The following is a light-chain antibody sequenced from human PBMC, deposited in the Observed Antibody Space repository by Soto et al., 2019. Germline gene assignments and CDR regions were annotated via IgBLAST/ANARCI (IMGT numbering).Light chain of an antibody. CDR1: HSDVGSYNL. J-gene: IGLJ1*01. Sequence: YVLTQPASVSGYPGQSITISCTGTHSDVGSYNLVSWYQQHPGKAPKVIIYEVSERPSGVSDRFSGSKSGNTASLMISGLQAEDEADYYCCSYAGSTTQTYVFGSGTKVTVL. CDR3: CSYAGSTTQTYV. CDR2: EVS. V-gene: IGLV2-23*02.